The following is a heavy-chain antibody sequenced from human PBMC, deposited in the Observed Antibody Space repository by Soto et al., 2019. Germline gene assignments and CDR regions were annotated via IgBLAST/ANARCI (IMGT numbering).Heavy chain of an antibody. CDR2: INAYNGNT. D-gene: IGHD3-16*01. V-gene: IGHV1-18*01. CDR3: AMVDVYVTPSPQDV. CDR1: GYTFTSYA. J-gene: IGHJ6*02. Sequence: ASVKVSCKASGYTFTSYAMHWVRQAPGQRLEWMGWINAYNGNTNYAQNLQGRLTLTTDASTTTAYMELRSLRSNDTAIYYCAMVDVYVTPSPQDVWGQGTTVTAP.